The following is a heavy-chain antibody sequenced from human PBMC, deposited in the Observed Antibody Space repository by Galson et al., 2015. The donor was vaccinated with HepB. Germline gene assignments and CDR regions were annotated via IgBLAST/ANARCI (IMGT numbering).Heavy chain of an antibody. V-gene: IGHV1-18*01. CDR3: ARGDSSSWYLDFGDY. CDR2: ISAYNGNT. CDR1: GYTFTSYG. J-gene: IGHJ4*02. D-gene: IGHD6-13*01. Sequence: SVKVSCKASGYTFTSYGISWVRQAPGQGLEWMGWISAYNGNTNYAQKLQGRVTMTTDTSTSTAYMELRSLRSDDTAVYYCARGDSSSWYLDFGDYWGQGTLVTVSS.